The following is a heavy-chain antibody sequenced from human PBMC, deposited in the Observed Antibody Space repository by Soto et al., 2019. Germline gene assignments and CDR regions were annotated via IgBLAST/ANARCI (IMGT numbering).Heavy chain of an antibody. Sequence: GGSLRLSCAASGFTFSSYGMHWVRQAPGKGLEWVAVISYDGSNKYYADSVKGRFTISRDNSKNTLYLQMNSLRAEDTAVYYCVKTLRSSLLGDYYYGMDVWGQGTTVTVSS. D-gene: IGHD6-13*01. CDR1: GFTFSSYG. V-gene: IGHV3-30*18. CDR2: ISYDGSNK. J-gene: IGHJ6*02. CDR3: VKTLRSSLLGDYYYGMDV.